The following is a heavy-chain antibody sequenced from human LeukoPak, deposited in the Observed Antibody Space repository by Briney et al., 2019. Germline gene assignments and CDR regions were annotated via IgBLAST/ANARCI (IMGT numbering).Heavy chain of an antibody. V-gene: IGHV3-23*01. CDR2: ITSSGST. CDR1: GFTFNNYA. J-gene: IGHJ4*02. CDR3: AKDLYGDYDFDC. D-gene: IGHD4-17*01. Sequence: PGASLRLSCAASGFTFNNYAMNWVRQAPGKGLEWVSVITSSGSTYYADSVKGRFTISRDNPKNTLYLQMNSVRAEDTAIYYCAKDLYGDYDFDCWGRGTLVTVSS.